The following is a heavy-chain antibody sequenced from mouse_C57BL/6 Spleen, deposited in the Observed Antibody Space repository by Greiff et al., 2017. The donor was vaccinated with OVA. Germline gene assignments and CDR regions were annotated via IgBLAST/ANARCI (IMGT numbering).Heavy chain of an antibody. CDR2: IDPANGNT. CDR3: ALYYYGSSYFDY. V-gene: IGHV14-3*01. CDR1: GFNIKNTY. Sequence: EVMLVESVAELVRPGASVKLSCTASGFNIKNTYMHWVKQRPEQGLEWIGRIDPANGNTQYAPKFQGKATITADTSSNTAYLQLSSLTSEDTAIYYCALYYYGSSYFDYWGQGTTLTVSS. D-gene: IGHD1-1*01. J-gene: IGHJ2*01.